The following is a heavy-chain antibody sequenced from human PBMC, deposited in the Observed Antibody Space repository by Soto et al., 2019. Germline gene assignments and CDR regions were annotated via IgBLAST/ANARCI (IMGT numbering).Heavy chain of an antibody. V-gene: IGHV3-21*01. D-gene: IGHD4-4*01. J-gene: IGHJ4*02. CDR2: VGDTGTFI. Sequence: EVQLVESGGGLVKPGGSLRLSCVGSAFIFSDHSMNWVRQAPGKGLEWVTSVGDTGTFIYYADSVKGRFTISRDNAKNSLFLQMDSLRPEETAGYYCARAQRYFRQGYSDYWGEGTLVPVTS. CDR3: ARAQRYFRQGYSDY. CDR1: AFIFSDHS.